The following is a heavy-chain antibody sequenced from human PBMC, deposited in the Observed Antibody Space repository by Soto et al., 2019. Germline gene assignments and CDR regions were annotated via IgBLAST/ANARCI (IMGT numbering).Heavy chain of an antibody. CDR3: AKIRPYYDFWSGSNLRDYYYGMDV. CDR2: ISYDGSNK. J-gene: IGHJ6*02. CDR1: GFTFSSYG. D-gene: IGHD3-3*01. V-gene: IGHV3-30*18. Sequence: SLRLSCAASGFTFSSYGMHWVRQAPGKGLEWVAVISYDGSNKYYADSVKGRFTISRDNSKNTLYLQMNSLRAEDTAVYYCAKIRPYYDFWSGSNLRDYYYGMDVWGQGTTVTVSS.